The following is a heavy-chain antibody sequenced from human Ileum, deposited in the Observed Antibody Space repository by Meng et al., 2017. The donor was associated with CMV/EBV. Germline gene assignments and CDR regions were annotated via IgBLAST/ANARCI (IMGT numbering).Heavy chain of an antibody. J-gene: IGHJ4*02. CDR1: GFSFSNYV. CDR3: ARSPGFGELLPFDY. CDR2: ISGSGSTT. V-gene: IGHV3-23*01. Sequence: GESLKISCAASGFSFSNYVMSWVRQAPGKGLEWVAVISGSGSTTFYADSVKGRFTISRDNSKTMLHLQMNSLRAEDTAMYYCARSPGFGELLPFDYWGQGTLVTVSS. D-gene: IGHD3-10*01.